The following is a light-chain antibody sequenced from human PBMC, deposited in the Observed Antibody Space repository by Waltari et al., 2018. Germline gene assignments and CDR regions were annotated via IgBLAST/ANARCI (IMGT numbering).Light chain of an antibody. V-gene: IGKV3D-15*01. CDR3: QQYNNWPPWT. J-gene: IGKJ1*01. CDR2: GDS. Sequence: EIVMTQSPATLSVSPGEVATLSCSASQNINSNLSWYQQQPGQTPRLLIYGDSTSAIGIPARFSGSGSGTEFTLTISSLQSEDFALYYCQQYNNWPPWTFGQGTKVEIK. CDR1: QNINSN.